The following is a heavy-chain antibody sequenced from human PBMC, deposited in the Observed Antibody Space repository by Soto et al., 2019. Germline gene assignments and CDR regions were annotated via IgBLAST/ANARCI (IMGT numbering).Heavy chain of an antibody. CDR1: GYTFTSYA. J-gene: IGHJ5*02. CDR3: ARDGSWYHWFDP. CDR2: INAGNGNT. Sequence: GASVKVSCKASGYTFTSYAMHWVRQAPGQRLEWMGWINAGNGNTKYSQKFQGRVTITRDTSASTAYMELSSLRSEDTAVYYCARDGSWYHWFDPWGQGTLVTVSS. D-gene: IGHD6-13*01. V-gene: IGHV1-3*01.